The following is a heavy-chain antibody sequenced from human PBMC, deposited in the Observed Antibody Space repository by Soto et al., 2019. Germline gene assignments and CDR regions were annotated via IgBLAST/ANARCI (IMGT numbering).Heavy chain of an antibody. D-gene: IGHD3-3*01. CDR3: ARSPAGLRFLEWLYAGGWLDP. CDR2: IYYSGIT. J-gene: IGHJ5*02. Sequence: AETLSLTCTVSGGSISSSTDYWAWIRQPPGKGLEWIGSIYYSGITYYNPSLKSRVTISVDTSKDQFSLKLISVTAADTAIYYCARSPAGLRFLEWLYAGGWLDPWGQGTLVTVSS. CDR1: GGSISSSTDY. V-gene: IGHV4-39*01.